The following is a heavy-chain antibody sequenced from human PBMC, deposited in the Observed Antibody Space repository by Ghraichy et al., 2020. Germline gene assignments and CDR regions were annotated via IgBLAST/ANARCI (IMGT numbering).Heavy chain of an antibody. CDR1: GLIFSNYA. J-gene: IGHJ4*02. CDR3: AKEAAVSAVPDH. CDR2: IAGSGGNT. Sequence: GGSLRLSCAASGLIFSNYAMTWVRQTPRKGLEWVSSIAGSGGNTYYTDFAKGRFTISRDNSKNTLYLQMNSLRAEDTAVYYCAKEAAVSAVPDHWGQGTLVTVSS. V-gene: IGHV3-23*01. D-gene: IGHD2-15*01.